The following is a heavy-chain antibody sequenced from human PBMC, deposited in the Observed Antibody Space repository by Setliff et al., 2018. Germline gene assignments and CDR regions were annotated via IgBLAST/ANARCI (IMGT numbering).Heavy chain of an antibody. D-gene: IGHD2-8*01. CDR3: AREGFYCTNGICYRPFDY. J-gene: IGHJ4*02. Sequence: PSETLSLTCTVSGDSIINYYWSWIRQPPGKGLEWIGDIYSSGNTNYNPSLKSRVTISVDTSKNQFSLNLTSVTAADTAAYYCAREGFYCTNGICYRPFDYWGQGTLVTVSS. V-gene: IGHV4-4*08. CDR2: IYSSGNT. CDR1: GDSIINYY.